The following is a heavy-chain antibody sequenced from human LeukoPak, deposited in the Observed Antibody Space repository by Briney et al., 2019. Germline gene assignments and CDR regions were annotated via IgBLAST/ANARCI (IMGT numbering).Heavy chain of an antibody. CDR2: INSDGSST. V-gene: IGHV3-74*01. D-gene: IGHD3-10*01. CDR3: ARLNLWFGDNWFDP. J-gene: IGHJ5*02. Sequence: GGSLRLSCAASGFAFSSYWMHWVRHAPGKGLVWVSRINSDGSSTSYADSAKGRFTISRDNAKNTLYLQMNSLRAEDTAVYYCARLNLWFGDNWFDPWGQGTLVTVSS. CDR1: GFAFSSYW.